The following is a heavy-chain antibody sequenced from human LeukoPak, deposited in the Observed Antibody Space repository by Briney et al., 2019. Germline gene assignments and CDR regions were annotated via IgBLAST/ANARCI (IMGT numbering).Heavy chain of an antibody. Sequence: ASVKVSCKASGYTFTCYYMHWVRQAPGQGLEWMGIINPSGGSTSYAQKFQGRVTMTRDTSTSTVYMELSSLRSEDTAVYYCAREVVPAAPSFSFDYWGQGTLVTVSS. D-gene: IGHD2-2*01. CDR1: GYTFTCYY. V-gene: IGHV1-46*03. CDR2: INPSGGST. J-gene: IGHJ4*02. CDR3: AREVVPAAPSFSFDY.